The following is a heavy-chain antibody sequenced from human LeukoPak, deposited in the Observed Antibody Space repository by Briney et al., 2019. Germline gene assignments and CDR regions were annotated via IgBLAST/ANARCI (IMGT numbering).Heavy chain of an antibody. V-gene: IGHV1-24*01. CDR3: ATALYSGYAFDY. Sequence: ASVKVSCKASGGTFSSYAISWVRQAPGKGLEWMGGFDPEDGETIYAQKFQGRVTMTEDTSTDTAYMELSSLRSEDTAVYYCATALYSGYAFDYWGQGTLVTVSS. CDR1: GGTFSSYA. J-gene: IGHJ4*02. CDR2: FDPEDGET. D-gene: IGHD5-12*01.